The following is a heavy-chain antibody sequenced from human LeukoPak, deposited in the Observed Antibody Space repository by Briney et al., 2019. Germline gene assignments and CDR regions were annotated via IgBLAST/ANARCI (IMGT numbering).Heavy chain of an antibody. CDR1: GYTFTSYY. CDR3: ARDRRYCSSTSCYSYNWFDP. CDR2: INPSGGST. J-gene: IGHJ5*02. D-gene: IGHD2-2*01. Sequence: ASVKVSCKASGYTFTSYYMHWVRQAPGQGLEWMGIINPSGGSTSYAQKFQGRVTMTRDMSTTTVYMELSSLRSEDTAVYYCARDRRYCSSTSCYSYNWFDPWGQGTLVTVSS. V-gene: IGHV1-46*01.